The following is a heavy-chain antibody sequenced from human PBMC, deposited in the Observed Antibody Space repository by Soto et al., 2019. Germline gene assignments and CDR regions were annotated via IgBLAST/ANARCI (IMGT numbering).Heavy chain of an antibody. Sequence: GGSLILSWASSEFTFSSYLVSWVRQAPGKGLEWVANIKQDGSEKYYVDSVKGRFTISRDNAKNSLYLQMNSLRAEDTAVYYCARDWYYYDSSGYYYYWGQGTLVTVSS. CDR1: EFTFSSYL. CDR3: ARDWYYYDSSGYYYY. D-gene: IGHD3-22*01. J-gene: IGHJ4*02. V-gene: IGHV3-7*01. CDR2: IKQDGSEK.